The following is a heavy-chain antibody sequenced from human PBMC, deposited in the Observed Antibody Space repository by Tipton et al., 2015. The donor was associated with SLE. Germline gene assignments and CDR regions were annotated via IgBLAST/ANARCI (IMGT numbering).Heavy chain of an antibody. CDR3: ARDSGYCSGGTCYYGDYYGMDV. Sequence: SLRLSCAASGFTFSNAWMSWVRQAPGKGLEWVSVIFSGGSTYYADSVKGRFTISRDNSKNTLYLQMNSLRAEDTAVYHCARDSGYCSGGTCYYGDYYGMDVWGQGTTVTVSS. J-gene: IGHJ6*02. V-gene: IGHV3-66*02. CDR1: GFTFSNAW. CDR2: IFSGGST. D-gene: IGHD2-15*01.